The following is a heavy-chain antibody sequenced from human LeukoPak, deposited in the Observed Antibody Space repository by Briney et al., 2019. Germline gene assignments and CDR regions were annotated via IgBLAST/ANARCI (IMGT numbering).Heavy chain of an antibody. J-gene: IGHJ4*02. D-gene: IGHD4-11*01. CDR3: ATNDYSNYGGVDY. CDR2: ISSSSTT. Sequence: QAGGSLRLSCAASGFTFSSYSMNWVRQAPGKGLEWVSYISSSSTTYYADSVKGRFTISRDNAKNSLYLQMNSLRDEDTAVYYCATNDYSNYGGVDYWGQGTLVTVSS. V-gene: IGHV3-48*02. CDR1: GFTFSSYS.